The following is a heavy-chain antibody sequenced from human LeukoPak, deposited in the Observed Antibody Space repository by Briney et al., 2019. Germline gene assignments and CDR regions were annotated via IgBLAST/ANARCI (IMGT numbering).Heavy chain of an antibody. Sequence: ASVKVSCKASGYTFTSYGISWVRQAPGQGLEWMGWISAYNGNTNYAQKLQGRVTMTRNTSISTAYMELSSLRSEDTAVYYCARGLDRYDFWSGYFVYGMDVWGQGTTVTVSS. CDR3: ARGLDRYDFWSGYFVYGMDV. D-gene: IGHD3-3*01. J-gene: IGHJ6*02. V-gene: IGHV1-18*01. CDR1: GYTFTSYG. CDR2: ISAYNGNT.